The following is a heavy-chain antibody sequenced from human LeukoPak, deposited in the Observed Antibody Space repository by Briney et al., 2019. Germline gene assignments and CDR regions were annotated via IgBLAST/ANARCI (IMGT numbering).Heavy chain of an antibody. Sequence: GGSLRLSCAASGFTFDDYARHWVRQVPVKGLEWVSGISWNSGSIGYADSVKGRFTISRDNAKNSLYLQMNSLRAEDTALYYCAKDAMVRGVPPVGWFDPWGQGTLVTVSS. V-gene: IGHV3-9*01. CDR1: GFTFDDYA. CDR3: AKDAMVRGVPPVGWFDP. CDR2: ISWNSGSI. D-gene: IGHD3-10*01. J-gene: IGHJ5*02.